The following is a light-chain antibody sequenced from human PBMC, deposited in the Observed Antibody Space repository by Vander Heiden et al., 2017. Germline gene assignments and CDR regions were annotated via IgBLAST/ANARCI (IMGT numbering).Light chain of an antibody. V-gene: IGKV1-39*01. CDR3: QQSHSLPRT. CDR2: SAS. Sequence: DVQMTQSPSSLSASLGDRVTITCRASRSIITYLSWYQQRPGRAPKLLIYSASTLRSGVPSRFSGSGSGAEFTLTITSLQPEDFATYYCQQSHSLPRTFGQGTKVDI. J-gene: IGKJ1*01. CDR1: RSIITY.